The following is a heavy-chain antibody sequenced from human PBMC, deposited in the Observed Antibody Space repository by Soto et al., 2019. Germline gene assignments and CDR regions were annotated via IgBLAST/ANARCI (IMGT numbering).Heavy chain of an antibody. CDR2: ISATGTTT. CDR1: GFTFNSYA. D-gene: IGHD6-19*01. J-gene: IGHJ4*02. CDR3: AKDDSRGWYLHFDF. Sequence: GGSLRLSCAVSGFTFNSYAMSWVRQAPGKGLEWVSGISATGTTTYYADSVKGRFTISRDNSKNTLFLQMNSLRAEDTAVYYCAKDDSRGWYLHFDFWGQGTLVTVSS. V-gene: IGHV3-23*01.